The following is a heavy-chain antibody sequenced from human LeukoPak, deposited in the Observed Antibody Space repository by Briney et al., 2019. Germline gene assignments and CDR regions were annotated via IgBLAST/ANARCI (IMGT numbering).Heavy chain of an antibody. CDR2: IIPIFGTA. CDR1: GGTFSSYA. V-gene: IGHV1-69*13. CDR3: AKDSRTTYDSSWLYYFDS. J-gene: IGHJ4*02. Sequence: ASVKVSCKASGGTFSSYAISWVRQAPGQGLEWMGGIIPIFGTANYAQKFQGRVTITADESTSTAYMELSSLRSEDTAVYYCAKDSRTTYDSSWLYYFDSWGQGTLVTVSS. D-gene: IGHD6-13*01.